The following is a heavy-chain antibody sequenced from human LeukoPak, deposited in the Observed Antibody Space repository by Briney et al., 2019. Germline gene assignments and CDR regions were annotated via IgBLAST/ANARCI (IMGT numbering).Heavy chain of an antibody. CDR3: AKVGFGELLPDY. J-gene: IGHJ4*02. D-gene: IGHD3-10*01. CDR2: ISYDGSNK. Sequence: GGSLRLSCAASGFTFSSYGMHWVRQAPGKGLEWVAVISYDGSNKYYADSVKGRSTISRDNSKNTLYLQMNSLRAEDTAVYYCAKVGFGELLPDYWGQGTLVTVSS. V-gene: IGHV3-30*18. CDR1: GFTFSSYG.